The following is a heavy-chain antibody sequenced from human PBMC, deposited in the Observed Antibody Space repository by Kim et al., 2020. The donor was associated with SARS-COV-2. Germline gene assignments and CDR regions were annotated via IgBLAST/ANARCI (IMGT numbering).Heavy chain of an antibody. CDR1: GYTFGNYW. V-gene: IGHV5-51*01. J-gene: IGHJ3*01. CDR2: INPVDSET. D-gene: IGHD2-2*01. CDR3: ARHGGDIVVVPTNPGAFRV. Sequence: GESLKISCEGSGYTFGNYWIAWVRQTPGKGLEWVGIINPVDSETRYSPSFQGQVTISTDKSIGAAYLHWNSLKASDTAIYYGARHGGDIVVVPTNPGAFRVWGQGTMVTVSA.